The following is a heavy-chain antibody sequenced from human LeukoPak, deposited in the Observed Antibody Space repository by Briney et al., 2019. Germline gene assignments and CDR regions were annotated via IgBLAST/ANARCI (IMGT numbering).Heavy chain of an antibody. CDR2: ISWNSGSI. CDR1: GFTFDDYA. Sequence: PGGSLRLSCEASGFTFDDYAMHWVRQAPGKGLEWVSGISWNSGSIGYADSVKGRFTISRDNAKNSLYLQMNSLRAEDTALYYCAKAIWPPGGNARSHYYGMDVWGQGTTVTVSS. CDR3: AKAIWPPGGNARSHYYGMDV. J-gene: IGHJ6*02. D-gene: IGHD4-23*01. V-gene: IGHV3-9*01.